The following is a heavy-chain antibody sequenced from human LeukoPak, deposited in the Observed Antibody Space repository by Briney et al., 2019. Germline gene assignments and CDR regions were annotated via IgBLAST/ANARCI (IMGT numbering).Heavy chain of an antibody. CDR1: GDSISYHNYY. CDR3: ARLRAMAGHRGGFDF. Sequence: PSETLSLTCAVSGDSISYHNYYWDWIRQPPGKGLEWIGTVYYTGNTYYNPSLKSRVAISVDTSKNQFSLQLTSMTAADMAVYYCARLRAMAGHRGGFDFWGRGTMVTVSS. V-gene: IGHV4-39*01. D-gene: IGHD6-19*01. J-gene: IGHJ3*01. CDR2: VYYTGNT.